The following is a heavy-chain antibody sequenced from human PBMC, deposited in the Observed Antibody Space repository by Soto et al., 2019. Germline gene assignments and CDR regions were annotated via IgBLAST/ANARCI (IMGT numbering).Heavy chain of an antibody. V-gene: IGHV4-30-2*02. Sequence: PSETLSLTCAVSGGSISSGGYSWSWIRQPPGKGLEWIGYIYHSGSTNYNPSLKSRVTISVDTSKNQFSLKLSSVTAADTAVYYCARRYSSSWYYFDYWGQGTLVTVSS. CDR1: GGSISSGGYS. CDR2: IYHSGST. D-gene: IGHD6-13*01. J-gene: IGHJ4*02. CDR3: ARRYSSSWYYFDY.